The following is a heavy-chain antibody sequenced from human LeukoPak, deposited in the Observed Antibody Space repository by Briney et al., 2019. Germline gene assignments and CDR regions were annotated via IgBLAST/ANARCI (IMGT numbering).Heavy chain of an antibody. CDR1: GFTFDDYA. Sequence: GGSLRLSCVASGFTFDDYAMHWVRQAPGKGLEWVSGISWNSGSIGYADSVKGRFTISRDNAKNSLYLQMNSLRAEDTALYYCAKDSDIVASFDYWGQGTLVTVSS. CDR3: AKDSDIVASFDY. J-gene: IGHJ4*02. V-gene: IGHV3-9*01. CDR2: ISWNSGSI. D-gene: IGHD5-12*01.